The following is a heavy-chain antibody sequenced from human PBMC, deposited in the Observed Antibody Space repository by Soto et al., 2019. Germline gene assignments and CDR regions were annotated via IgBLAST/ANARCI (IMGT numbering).Heavy chain of an antibody. CDR2: INPNSGGT. D-gene: IGHD6-6*01. J-gene: IGHJ6*02. V-gene: IGHV1-2*04. Sequence: ASVKVSCKASGYTFTGYYMHWVRQAPGQGLEWMGWINPNSGGTNYAQKFQGWVTMTRETSISTAYMELSRLRSDDTAVYYCARVPVYSSSGYYYYYGMDGWGQETTVTVSS. CDR3: ARVPVYSSSGYYYYYGMDG. CDR1: GYTFTGYY.